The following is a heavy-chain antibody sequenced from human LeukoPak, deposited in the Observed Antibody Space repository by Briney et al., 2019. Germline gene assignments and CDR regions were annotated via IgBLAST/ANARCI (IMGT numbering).Heavy chain of an antibody. D-gene: IGHD6-13*01. J-gene: IGHJ4*02. Sequence: GASVKVSCKASGYTFTGYYMHWVRQAPGQGLEWMGWINPNSGGTNYAQKLQGRVTMTTDTSTSTAYMELRSLRSDDTAVYYCAKADSSSWYVFGTFDYWGQGTLVTVSS. V-gene: IGHV1-2*02. CDR2: INPNSGGT. CDR1: GYTFTGYY. CDR3: AKADSSSWYVFGTFDY.